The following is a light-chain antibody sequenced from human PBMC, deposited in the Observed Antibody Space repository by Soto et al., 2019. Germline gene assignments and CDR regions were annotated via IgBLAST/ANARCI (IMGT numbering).Light chain of an antibody. V-gene: IGLV2-14*01. CDR1: RSDVGGYNY. CDR2: EVS. J-gene: IGLJ1*01. CDR3: TSYTSSNTLYV. Sequence: QSALTQPASVSGSPGQSITISCTGTRSDVGGYNYVSWYQQHPGRVPKLIIYEVSNRPSGVSNRFSGAKSGNTASLTISGLQTEDEADYYCTSYTSSNTLYVFGPGTKLTVL.